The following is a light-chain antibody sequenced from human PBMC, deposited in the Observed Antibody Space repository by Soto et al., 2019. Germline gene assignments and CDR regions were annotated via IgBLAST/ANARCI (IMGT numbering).Light chain of an antibody. CDR3: QQRSNWPPIT. Sequence: EIVMTPSPATLSVSPGGRATLSCKASQSISGTLAWYQQKPGQAPTLLIYDSSHRATGVPARFSGSGSGTDFTLTISGLEPEDFAVYYCQQRSNWPPITFGQGTRLEIK. J-gene: IGKJ5*01. V-gene: IGKV3-11*01. CDR1: QSISGT. CDR2: DSS.